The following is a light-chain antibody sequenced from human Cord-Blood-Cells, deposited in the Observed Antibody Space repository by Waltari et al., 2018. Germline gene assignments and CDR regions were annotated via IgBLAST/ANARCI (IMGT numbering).Light chain of an antibody. V-gene: IGKV2-28*01. J-gene: IGKJ2*01. CDR1: QSLLHSNGYNY. CDR3: MQALQTPYT. Sequence: DIEMTQSTLSLPVTPGEPASISCRSSQSLLHSNGYNYLDWYLQKPGQSPQLLIYLGSNRASGVPDRFSGSGSGTDFTLKISRVEAEDVGVYYCMQALQTPYTFGQGTKLDIK. CDR2: LGS.